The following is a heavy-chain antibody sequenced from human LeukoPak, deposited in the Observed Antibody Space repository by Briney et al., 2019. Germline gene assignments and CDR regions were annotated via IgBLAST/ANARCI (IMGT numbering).Heavy chain of an antibody. CDR3: ARDEDIVVVPAAHDAFDI. Sequence: PGGSLRLSCEASGLTFSRDWMGWVRQAPGKGLEWVANIRQDGGETYYGDPVKGRFIISRDNAKNSLYLQMNSLRAEDTAVYYCARDEDIVVVPAAHDAFDIWGQGTMVTVSS. CDR2: IRQDGGET. CDR1: GLTFSRDW. D-gene: IGHD2-2*01. J-gene: IGHJ3*02. V-gene: IGHV3-7*01.